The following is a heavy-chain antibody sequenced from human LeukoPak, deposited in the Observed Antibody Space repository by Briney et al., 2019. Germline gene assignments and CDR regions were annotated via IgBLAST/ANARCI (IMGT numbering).Heavy chain of an antibody. J-gene: IGHJ4*02. V-gene: IGHV3-21*04. CDR3: AKEYGYTYGEFDY. CDR2: ISSSSSYI. Sequence: GGSLRLSCAASGFTFSSHNMIWVRQAPGKGLEWVTSISSSSSYIYYADSVKGRFTISRHNAKNSLYLQMNSLRAEDTAVYYCAKEYGYTYGEFDYWGQGTLVTVSS. D-gene: IGHD5-18*01. CDR1: GFTFSSHN.